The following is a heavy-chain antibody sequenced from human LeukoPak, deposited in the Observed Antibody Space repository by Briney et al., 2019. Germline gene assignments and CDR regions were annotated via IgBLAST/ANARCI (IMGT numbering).Heavy chain of an antibody. CDR1: GFTVSSDY. V-gene: IGHV3-53*05. Sequence: GSLRLSCAASGFTVSSDYMSWVRQAPGKGLEWVSVINSGGSTYYADSVKGRFTISRDKSKNTVYLQMNSLRFEDTAMYYCARNWFDPWGQGTLVTVSS. CDR2: INSGGST. CDR3: ARNWFDP. J-gene: IGHJ5*02.